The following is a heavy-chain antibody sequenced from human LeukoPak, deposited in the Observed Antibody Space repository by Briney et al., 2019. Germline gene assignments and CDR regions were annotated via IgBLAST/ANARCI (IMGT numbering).Heavy chain of an antibody. V-gene: IGHV3-48*04. CDR1: GFTFSSYS. CDR3: ASERMGRGY. CDR2: ISSSSSTI. J-gene: IGHJ4*02. Sequence: GGSLRLSCAASGFTFSSYSMNWVRQAPGKGLEWVSYISSSSSTIYYADSVKGRFTISRDNAKNSLYLQMNSLRAEDTAVYYCASERMGRGYWGQGTLVTVSS. D-gene: IGHD5-24*01.